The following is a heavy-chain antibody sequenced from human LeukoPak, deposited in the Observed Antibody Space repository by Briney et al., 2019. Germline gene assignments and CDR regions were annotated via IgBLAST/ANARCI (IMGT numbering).Heavy chain of an antibody. CDR2: INHSGST. D-gene: IGHD4/OR15-4a*01. Sequence: PSETLSLTCAVYGGSFSGYYWSWIRQPPGKGLEWIGEINHSGSTNYNPSLKSRVTISVDTSKNQFSLKLSSVTAADTAVYYCARRRVTRLGALDTWAKGTRVT. CDR3: ARRRVTRLGALDT. V-gene: IGHV4-34*01. J-gene: IGHJ5*01. CDR1: GGSFSGYY.